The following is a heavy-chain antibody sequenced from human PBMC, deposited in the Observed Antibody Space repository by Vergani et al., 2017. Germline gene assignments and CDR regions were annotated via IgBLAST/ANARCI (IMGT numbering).Heavy chain of an antibody. CDR1: GYTFTSYY. D-gene: IGHD3-10*01. V-gene: IGHV1-46*01. CDR3: ASSYGSGRFLGY. Sequence: QVQLVQSGAEVKKPGASVKVSCKASGYTFTSYYMHWVRQAPGQGLEWMGIINPSGGSTSYAQKFPGRVTMTRDTSTSTVYMELSSLRSEDTAVYYCASSYGSGRFLGYWGQGTLVTVSS. CDR2: INPSGGST. J-gene: IGHJ4*02.